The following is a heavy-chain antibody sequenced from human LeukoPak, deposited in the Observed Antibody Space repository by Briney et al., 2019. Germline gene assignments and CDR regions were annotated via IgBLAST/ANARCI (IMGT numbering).Heavy chain of an antibody. CDR2: INHSGST. CDR1: GDSMSSNNW. CDR3: AMPRGYSYGRFDY. V-gene: IGHV4-4*02. D-gene: IGHD5-18*01. J-gene: IGHJ4*02. Sequence: PSGTLSLTCAVSGDSMSSNNWWTWVRQPPAQGLVWIGEINHSGSTNYNPSLKSRVTISVDTSKNQFSLKLSSVTAADTAVYYCAMPRGYSYGRFDYWGQGTLVTVSS.